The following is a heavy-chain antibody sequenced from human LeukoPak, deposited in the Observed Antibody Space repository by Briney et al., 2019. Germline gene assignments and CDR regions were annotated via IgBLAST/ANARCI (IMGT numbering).Heavy chain of an antibody. Sequence: GASVKVSCKASGYTFTSHGIGWVRQAPGQGLEWMGWISAYNGITDYAQNLQGRVTMTTDTSTSTAYMELRSLRSDDTAVYFCARVYGLAARTYYYMDVWGKGTTVTVSS. V-gene: IGHV1-18*01. CDR2: ISAYNGIT. CDR1: GYTFTSHG. J-gene: IGHJ6*03. CDR3: ARVYGLAARTYYYMDV. D-gene: IGHD3/OR15-3a*01.